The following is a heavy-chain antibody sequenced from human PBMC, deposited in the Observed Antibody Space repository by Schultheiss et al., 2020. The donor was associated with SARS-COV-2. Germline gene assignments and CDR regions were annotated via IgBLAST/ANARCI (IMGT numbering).Heavy chain of an antibody. Sequence: GGSLRLSCAASGFVFSNYAMHWVRQAPGKGLEWVAVISYDGSNKYYADSVKGRFTISRDNSKNTLYLQMNSLRAEDTAVYYCARAIPPRITIFGVGAYYYYGMDVWGQGTTVTVSS. CDR1: GFVFSNYA. D-gene: IGHD3-3*01. CDR2: ISYDGSNK. J-gene: IGHJ6*02. V-gene: IGHV3-30*01. CDR3: ARAIPPRITIFGVGAYYYYGMDV.